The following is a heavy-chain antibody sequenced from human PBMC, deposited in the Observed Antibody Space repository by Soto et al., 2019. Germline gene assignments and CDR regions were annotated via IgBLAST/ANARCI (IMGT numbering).Heavy chain of an antibody. D-gene: IGHD2-15*01. Sequence: EVHLVESGGGLVKPGGSLRLSCAVSGFTFSSCTMNWVRQVPGKGLEWVSSISPSSGHIYYADSVKGRFTISRDNAKNSLFLQMNSLRGEDTAVYYCSGCSGGACHKNYGMDVWGQGTTVTVSS. CDR3: SGCSGGACHKNYGMDV. J-gene: IGHJ6*02. CDR1: GFTFSSCT. CDR2: ISPSSGHI. V-gene: IGHV3-21*06.